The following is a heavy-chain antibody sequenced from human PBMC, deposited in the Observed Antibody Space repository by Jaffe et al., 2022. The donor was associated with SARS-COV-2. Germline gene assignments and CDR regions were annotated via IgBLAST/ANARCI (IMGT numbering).Heavy chain of an antibody. D-gene: IGHD4-17*01. V-gene: IGHV3-23*01. CDR2: ISGSGGST. CDR3: AKDEPPATDYGDYERD. CDR1: GFTFSSYA. Sequence: EVQLLESGGGLVQPGGSLRLSCAASGFTFSSYAMSWVRQAPGKGLEWVSAISGSGGSTYYADSVKGRFTISRDNSKNTLYLQMNSLRAEDTAVYYCAKDEPPATDYGDYERDWGQGTLVTVSS. J-gene: IGHJ4*02.